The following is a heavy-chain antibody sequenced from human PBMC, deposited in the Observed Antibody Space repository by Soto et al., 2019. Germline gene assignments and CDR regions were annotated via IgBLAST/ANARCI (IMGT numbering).Heavy chain of an antibody. CDR3: ARDPINDY. V-gene: IGHV1-46*02. Sequence: ASVKVSCKASGYTFNSYYMNWVRQAPGQGLEWMGMINASNGYTKYAQKFQGRVTITSDTSTSTAYMELSSLRSEDTAVYYCARDPINDYWRQGTLVTVSS. CDR1: GYTFNSYY. D-gene: IGHD5-12*01. CDR2: INASNGYT. J-gene: IGHJ4*02.